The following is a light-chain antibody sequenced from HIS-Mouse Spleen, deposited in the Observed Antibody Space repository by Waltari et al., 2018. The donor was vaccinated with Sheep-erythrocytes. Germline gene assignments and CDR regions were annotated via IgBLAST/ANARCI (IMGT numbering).Light chain of an antibody. Sequence: DIVMTQSPDSLAVSLGERATINCKSSQSVLYSSNNKNYLAWYQQKQGQPPKLLIYCASTRESGVPDRFSGSGSGTDFTLTISSLQAEDVAVYYCQQYYSTLLTFGGGTKVEIK. CDR2: CAS. CDR3: QQYYSTLLT. V-gene: IGKV4-1*01. J-gene: IGKJ4*01. CDR1: QSVLYSSNNKNY.